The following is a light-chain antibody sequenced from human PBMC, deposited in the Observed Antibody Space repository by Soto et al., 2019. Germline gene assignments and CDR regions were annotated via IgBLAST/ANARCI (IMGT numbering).Light chain of an antibody. CDR1: QTVSITY. J-gene: IGKJ1*01. CDR2: GAS. Sequence: PGESATLSCRASQTVSITYLTWYQQKPGQAPRLLIFGASKRATGIPDRFSGSGSGTEFTLTISSLQSEDFAVYHCQQYGSLSWTFGQGTKV. CDR3: QQYGSLSWT. V-gene: IGKV3-20*01.